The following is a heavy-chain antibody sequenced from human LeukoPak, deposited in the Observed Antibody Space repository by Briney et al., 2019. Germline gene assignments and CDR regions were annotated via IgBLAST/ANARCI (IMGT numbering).Heavy chain of an antibody. CDR1: GGSFSGYY. V-gene: IGHV4-34*01. Sequence: SETLSLTCAVYGGSFSGYYWSWIRQPPGKGLEWIGEINHSGSTNYNPSLKSRVTISVDTSKNQFSLKLSSVTAADTAVYYCARGPYIVAPRWFDYWGQGTLVTVSS. CDR2: INHSGST. CDR3: ARGPYIVAPRWFDY. D-gene: IGHD5-12*01. J-gene: IGHJ4*02.